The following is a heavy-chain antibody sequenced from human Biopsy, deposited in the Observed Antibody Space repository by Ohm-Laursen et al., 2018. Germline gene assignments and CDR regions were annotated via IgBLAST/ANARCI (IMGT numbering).Heavy chain of an antibody. D-gene: IGHD3-22*01. V-gene: IGHV4-59*08. CDR1: GESFSGYY. Sequence: GTLSLTCSVYGESFSGYYWTWIRQPLGKGLEWIGYVSYSGNTKYNPSLKSRVIISADTSKNQFSRKLSSVTAADTAMYYCAAYYYDSSGYFYAFHYWGQGTLVTVSS. J-gene: IGHJ4*02. CDR3: AAYYYDSSGYFYAFHY. CDR2: VSYSGNT.